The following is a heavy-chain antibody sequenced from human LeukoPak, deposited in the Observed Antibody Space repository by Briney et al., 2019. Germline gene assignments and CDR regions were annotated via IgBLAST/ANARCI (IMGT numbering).Heavy chain of an antibody. D-gene: IGHD3-22*01. CDR1: GGSFSGYY. J-gene: IGHJ4*02. V-gene: IGHV4-34*01. CDR3: ARFYYYDASRPPY. Sequence: PSETRSLTCAVYGGSFSGYYWSWIRQPPGKGLEWIGEINHSGSTNYNPSLKSRVTISVDTSKNQFSLKLSSVTAADTAVYYCARFYYYDASRPPYWGQGTLVAVSS. CDR2: INHSGST.